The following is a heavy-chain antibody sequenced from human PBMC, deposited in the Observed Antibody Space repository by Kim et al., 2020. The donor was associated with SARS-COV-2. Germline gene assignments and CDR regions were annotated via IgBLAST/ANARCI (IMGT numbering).Heavy chain of an antibody. D-gene: IGHD1-26*01. CDR3: AKGMGATYRPFDY. V-gene: IGHV3-23*01. J-gene: IGHJ4*02. Sequence: SADSVKGRFTISRDNSKNTLYLQMNSLRAEDTAVYYCAKGMGATYRPFDYWGQGTLVTVSS.